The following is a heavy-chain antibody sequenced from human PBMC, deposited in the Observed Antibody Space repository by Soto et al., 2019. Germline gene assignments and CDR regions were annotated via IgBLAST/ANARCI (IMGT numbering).Heavy chain of an antibody. CDR1: GFTFSSYG. CDR3: AKDLGVGFRATMGRGVPDY. V-gene: IGHV3-30*18. D-gene: IGHD3-10*01. Sequence: QVQLVESGGGVVQPGRSLRLSCAASGFTFSSYGMHWVRQAPGKGLEWVAVISYDGSNKYYVDSVKGRFTISRDNSKNTLYLQMNSLRAEDTAVYYCAKDLGVGFRATMGRGVPDYWGQGTLVTVSS. CDR2: ISYDGSNK. J-gene: IGHJ4*02.